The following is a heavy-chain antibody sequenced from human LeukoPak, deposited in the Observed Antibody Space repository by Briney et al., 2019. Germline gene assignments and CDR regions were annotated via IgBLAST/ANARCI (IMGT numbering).Heavy chain of an antibody. V-gene: IGHV1-69*05. CDR1: GGTFSSYA. CDR3: ARDRLLWFGELSYFDY. J-gene: IGHJ4*02. Sequence: GSSVKVSCKASGGTFSSYAISWVRQAPGQGLEWMGRIIPIFGTANYAQKFQGGVTITTDESTSTAYMELSSLRSEDTAVYYCARDRLLWFGELSYFDYWGQGTLVTVSS. D-gene: IGHD3-10*01. CDR2: IIPIFGTA.